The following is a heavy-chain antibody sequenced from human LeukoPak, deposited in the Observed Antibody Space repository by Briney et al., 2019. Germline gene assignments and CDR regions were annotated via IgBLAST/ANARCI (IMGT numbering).Heavy chain of an antibody. CDR1: GGSISSGGYY. CDR2: IYYSGST. D-gene: IGHD5-18*01. V-gene: IGHV4-31*03. J-gene: IGHJ5*02. Sequence: PSQTLSLTCTVSGGSISSGGYYWSWIRQHPGKGLEWIGYIYYSGSTYYNPSLKSRVTISVDTSKNQFSLKLSSVTAADTAVYYCARLGYSYGHFDPWGQGTLVTVSS. CDR3: ARLGYSYGHFDP.